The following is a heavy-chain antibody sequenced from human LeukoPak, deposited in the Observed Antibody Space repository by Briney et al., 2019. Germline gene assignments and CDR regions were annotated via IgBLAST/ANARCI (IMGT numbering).Heavy chain of an antibody. V-gene: IGHV3-21*01. Sequence: GGSLRLSCAASGFTFSSSAMNWVRQAPGKGLEWVSSISSSSSYIYYADSVKGRFTISRDNAKNSLYLQMNSLRAEDTAVYYCARDLAYDFWSGYYTPSFDYWGQGTLVTVSS. CDR3: ARDLAYDFWSGYYTPSFDY. D-gene: IGHD3-3*01. J-gene: IGHJ4*02. CDR1: GFTFSSSA. CDR2: ISSSSSYI.